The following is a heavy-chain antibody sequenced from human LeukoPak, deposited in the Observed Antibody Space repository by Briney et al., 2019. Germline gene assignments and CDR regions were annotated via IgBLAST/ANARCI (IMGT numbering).Heavy chain of an antibody. D-gene: IGHD1-14*01. J-gene: IGHJ4*02. Sequence: GGSLRLSCAASGFTFSSYAMTWVRRAPGEGLEWVSITYSGDTTYYADSVKGRFIISRDDSKNTLSLQMNDLRVEDTAVYYCARERPDSRNLDSWGRGALVTVSS. CDR2: TYSGDTT. CDR1: GFTFSSYA. V-gene: IGHV3-66*01. CDR3: ARERPDSRNLDS.